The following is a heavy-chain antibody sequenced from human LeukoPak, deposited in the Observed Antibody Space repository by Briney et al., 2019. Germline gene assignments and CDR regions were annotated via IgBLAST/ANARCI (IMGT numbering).Heavy chain of an antibody. V-gene: IGHV3-53*01. CDR3: ANPDHYYDSSGYQGGYFDY. J-gene: IGHJ4*02. CDR1: GFTVSSNY. D-gene: IGHD3-22*01. CDR2: IYSGGST. Sequence: GGSLRLSCAASGFTVSSNYMSWIRQAPGKGLEWVSVIYSGGSTYYADSVKGRFTISRDNSKNTLYLQMNSLRAEDTAVYYCANPDHYYDSSGYQGGYFDYWGQGTLVTVSS.